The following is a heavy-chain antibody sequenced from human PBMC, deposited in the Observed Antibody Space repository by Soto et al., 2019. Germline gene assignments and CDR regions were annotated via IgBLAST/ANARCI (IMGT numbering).Heavy chain of an antibody. J-gene: IGHJ4*02. Sequence: QVQLQQWGAGLLKPSETLSLTCAVYGGSFSGYYWSWIRQPPGKGLEWIGEIKHSGSTNYKPSLKSRVTITLDTSKHQFSLKLGSVTAADTAVYYCARVFVKMATIRPVSFDFWGQGTLVTVSS. CDR3: ARVFVKMATIRPVSFDF. D-gene: IGHD5-12*01. CDR2: IKHSGST. V-gene: IGHV4-34*01. CDR1: GGSFSGYY.